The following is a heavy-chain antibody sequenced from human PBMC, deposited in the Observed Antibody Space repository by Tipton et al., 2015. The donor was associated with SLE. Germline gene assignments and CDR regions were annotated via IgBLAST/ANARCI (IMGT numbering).Heavy chain of an antibody. CDR3: ARNGGGLGY. Sequence: QVQLVQSGPEVKKPGASVKVSCKASGYTFTSNDIVWVRQAPGQGLEWMGWMISNSGNTVYAQKFQGRVIMTRDTSISTAYMELTSLTFEDTAVYYCARNGGGLGYWGQGTLVTVSS. CDR2: MISNSGNT. V-gene: IGHV1-8*01. D-gene: IGHD3-16*01. CDR1: GYTFTSND. J-gene: IGHJ4*02.